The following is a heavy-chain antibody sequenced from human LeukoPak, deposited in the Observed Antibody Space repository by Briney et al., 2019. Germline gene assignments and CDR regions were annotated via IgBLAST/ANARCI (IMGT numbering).Heavy chain of an antibody. J-gene: IGHJ4*02. V-gene: IGHV4-61*02. Sequence: PSQTLSLTCTVSGGSISSGSYYWSWIRQPAGKGLEWIGRIYTSGSTNYNPSLKSRVTISVDTSKNQFSLKLSSVTAADTAVYYCARDGLHFDYWGQGTLVTVSS. CDR3: ARDGLHFDY. CDR2: IYTSGST. CDR1: GGSISSGSYY.